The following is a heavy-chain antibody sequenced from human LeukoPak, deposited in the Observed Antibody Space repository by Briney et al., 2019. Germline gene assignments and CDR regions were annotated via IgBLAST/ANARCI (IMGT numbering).Heavy chain of an antibody. V-gene: IGHV1-69*13. CDR3: ARESESLLWFGELSFNYYGMDV. CDR2: IIPIFGTA. D-gene: IGHD3-10*01. CDR1: GGTFSSYA. J-gene: IGHJ6*02. Sequence: SVKVSCKASGGTFSSYAISWVRQAPGQGLEWMGGIIPIFGTANYAQKFQGRVTITADESTSTAYMELSSLRSEDTAVHYCARESESLLWFGELSFNYYGMDVWGQGTTVTVSS.